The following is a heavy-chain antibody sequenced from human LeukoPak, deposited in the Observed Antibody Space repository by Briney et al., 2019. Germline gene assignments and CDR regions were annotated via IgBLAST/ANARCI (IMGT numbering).Heavy chain of an antibody. CDR2: IYYSGST. D-gene: IGHD5-24*01. Sequence: SETLSLTCTVSGGSISSYYWSWIRQPPGKGLEWIGYIYYSGSTNYNPSLKSRVTISVDTSKNQFSLKLSSVTAADTAVYYCARRWLQIGPDAFDIWGQGTMVTVSS. V-gene: IGHV4-59*01. CDR3: ARRWLQIGPDAFDI. CDR1: GGSISSYY. J-gene: IGHJ3*02.